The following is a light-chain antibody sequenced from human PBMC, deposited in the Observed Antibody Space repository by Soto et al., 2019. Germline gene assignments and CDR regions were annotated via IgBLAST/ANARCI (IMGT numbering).Light chain of an antibody. CDR1: SSDVGVYNF. V-gene: IGLV2-8*01. Sequence: QSALTQPPSASGSPGQSVTISCTGTSSDVGVYNFVSWYQQHPGNAPKLMIYGVTKRPSGVPDRFSGSKSGNTASLTVSGLQAEDEADYYCSSYAGRNSVVFGGGTKLTVL. CDR3: SSYAGRNSVV. J-gene: IGLJ2*01. CDR2: GVT.